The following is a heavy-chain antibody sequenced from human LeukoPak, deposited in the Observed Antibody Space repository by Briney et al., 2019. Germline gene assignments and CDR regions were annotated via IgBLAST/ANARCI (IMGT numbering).Heavy chain of an antibody. CDR2: IYYSGST. CDR3: ARRVVVAATLWFDP. V-gene: IGHV4-59*08. Sequence: PSETLFLTCTVSGGSMSSYYWSWIRQPPGKGLEWIGYIYYSGSTNYNPSLKSRVTISVDTSKNQFSLKLSSVTAADTAVYYCARRVVVAATLWFDPWGQGTLVTVSS. J-gene: IGHJ5*02. D-gene: IGHD2-15*01. CDR1: GGSMSSYY.